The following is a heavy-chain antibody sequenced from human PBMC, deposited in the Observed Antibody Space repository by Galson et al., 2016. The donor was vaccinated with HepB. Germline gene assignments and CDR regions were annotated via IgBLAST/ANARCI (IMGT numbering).Heavy chain of an antibody. V-gene: IGHV3-33*06. Sequence: SLRLSCAASGFIFSDYGMHWVRQAPGKGLEWVAIIWFDGSNEFYADSVKGRFTISRDNSRSTLDLQMNSLRAEDTAVYYCAKAKSGGIQIWLPDFWGQGTLVTVSS. J-gene: IGHJ4*02. CDR1: GFIFSDYG. D-gene: IGHD5-18*01. CDR2: IWFDGSNE. CDR3: AKAKSGGIQIWLPDF.